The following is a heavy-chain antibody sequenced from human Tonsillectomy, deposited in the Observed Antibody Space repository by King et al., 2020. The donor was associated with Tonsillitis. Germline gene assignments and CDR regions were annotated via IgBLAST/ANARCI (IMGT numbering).Heavy chain of an antibody. CDR3: ARAVYYYESSVVPDAFDI. Sequence: VQLQESGPGLVKPSGTLSLTCAVSGGSTSSSNWWSWVRQPPGKGLEWIGEIYHSGSTNYNPSLKSRVTISVDKSKNQFSLKLSSVTAADTAIYYCARAVYYYESSVVPDAFDIWGQGTMVTVSS. J-gene: IGHJ3*02. CDR1: GGSTSSSNW. CDR2: IYHSGST. D-gene: IGHD3-22*01. V-gene: IGHV4-4*02.